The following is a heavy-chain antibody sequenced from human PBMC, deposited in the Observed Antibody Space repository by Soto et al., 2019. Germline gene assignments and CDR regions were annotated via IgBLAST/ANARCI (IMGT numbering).Heavy chain of an antibody. V-gene: IGHV4-34*01. Sequence: SETLSLTCAVYGGSFSGYYWSWIRQPPGKGLEWIGEINHSGSTNYNPSLKSRVTISVDTSKNQFSLKLSSVTAADTAVYYCARTLYGYCSGGSCYPAYYYYYGMDVWAKGPRSPSP. CDR2: INHSGST. CDR3: ARTLYGYCSGGSCYPAYYYYYGMDV. J-gene: IGHJ6*02. CDR1: GGSFSGYY. D-gene: IGHD2-15*01.